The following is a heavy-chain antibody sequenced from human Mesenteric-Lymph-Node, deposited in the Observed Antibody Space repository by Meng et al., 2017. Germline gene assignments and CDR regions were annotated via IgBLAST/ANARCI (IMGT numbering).Heavy chain of an antibody. J-gene: IGHJ4*02. Sequence: QVPVRHAVPGMVKPLQTLSLTLSISVDSGSGTGAAWNWSRRSPSRGVEWLGRTYYRSKWYNDYAVSVKGRIAINPDTSKNQFFLQLNSVTPEDTAVYYCARDYGTSRPFEYWGQGILVTVSS. D-gene: IGHD1/OR15-1a*01. V-gene: IGHV6-1*01. CDR1: VDSGSGTGAA. CDR2: TYYRSKWYN. CDR3: ARDYGTSRPFEY.